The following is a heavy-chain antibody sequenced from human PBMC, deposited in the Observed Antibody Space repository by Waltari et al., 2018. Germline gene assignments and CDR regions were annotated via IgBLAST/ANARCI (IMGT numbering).Heavy chain of an antibody. J-gene: IGHJ4*02. Sequence: QVQLVQSGAEVKKPGASVKVSCKASGYTFTGYSMPWVRPAPGQGLEWMGRINPNSGGTNYAQKFQGRVTMTRDTSISTAYMELSRLRSDDTAVYYCARDVEQQLGYYFDYWGQGTLVTVSS. CDR2: INPNSGGT. CDR3: ARDVEQQLGYYFDY. V-gene: IGHV1-2*06. D-gene: IGHD6-13*01. CDR1: GYTFTGYS.